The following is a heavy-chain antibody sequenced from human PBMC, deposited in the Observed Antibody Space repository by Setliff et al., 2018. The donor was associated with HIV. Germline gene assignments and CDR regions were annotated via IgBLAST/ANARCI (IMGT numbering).Heavy chain of an antibody. CDR2: IASHGNWH. CDR3: ARENNFDY. J-gene: IGHJ4*02. Sequence: GGSLRLSCAASGFTFNNYAIHWVRQAPGKGLEWVAVIASHGNWHDYAASMKGRFTISRDTSRNTLYLQMNSLRVEDSALYYCARENNFDYWGQGTLVTVSS. V-gene: IGHV3-30*04. CDR1: GFTFNNYA.